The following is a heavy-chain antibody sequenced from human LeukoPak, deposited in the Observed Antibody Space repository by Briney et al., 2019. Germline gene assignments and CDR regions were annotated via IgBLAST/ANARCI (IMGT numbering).Heavy chain of an antibody. Sequence: ASVKVSFKASGGTFSSYAISWVRQATGQGLEWMGGIIPIFGTANYAQKFQGRVTITTDESTSTAYMELSSLRSEDTAVYYCGAAGNSYYYYYMDVWGKGTTVTVSS. CDR1: GGTFSSYA. CDR3: GAAGNSYYYYYMDV. D-gene: IGHD6-13*01. V-gene: IGHV1-69*05. CDR2: IIPIFGTA. J-gene: IGHJ6*03.